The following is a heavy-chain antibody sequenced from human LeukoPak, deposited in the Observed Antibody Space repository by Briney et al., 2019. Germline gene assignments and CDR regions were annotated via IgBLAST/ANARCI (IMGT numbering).Heavy chain of an antibody. CDR1: GYTFTSYG. CDR2: ISAYNGNT. D-gene: IGHD3-3*01. V-gene: IGHV1-18*01. CDR3: AREREYYDFWSGYYRGNTGYYYYYYYMDV. J-gene: IGHJ6*03. Sequence: GASVKVSCKASGYTFTSYGISWVRQAPGQGLEWMGWISAYNGNTNYAQKLQGRVTMTTDTSTSTAYMELRSLRSDDTAVYYCAREREYYDFWSGYYRGNTGYYYYYYYMDVWGKGTTVTVSS.